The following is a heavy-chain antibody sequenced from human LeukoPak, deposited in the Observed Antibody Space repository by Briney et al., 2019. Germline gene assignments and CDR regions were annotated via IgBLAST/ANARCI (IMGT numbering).Heavy chain of an antibody. CDR1: GYLFTTYW. Sequence: GESLKISCKGSGYLFTTYWISWVRQMPGKGLEWMGRIDPSDSYTSSSPSFQGHVTISADKSVSTAYLQWSSLKASDTAMYYCARHTATGQGFDYWGQGTLVTVSS. CDR3: ARHTATGQGFDY. D-gene: IGHD3-9*01. J-gene: IGHJ4*02. V-gene: IGHV5-10-1*01. CDR2: IDPSDSYT.